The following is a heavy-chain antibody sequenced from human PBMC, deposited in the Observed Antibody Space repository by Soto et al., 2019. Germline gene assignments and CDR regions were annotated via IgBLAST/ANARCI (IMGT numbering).Heavy chain of an antibody. V-gene: IGHV2-26*02. CDR3: ARINFPTYYYGCCGYLLDY. CDR2: IFPDDET. CDR1: GLSLSIARMG. D-gene: IGHD3-22*01. J-gene: IGHJ4*02. Sequence: DPPQVNSTETLMLTCTESGLSLSIARMGVSWLPLPPKKALAWLALIFPDDETSYSTSPTSRITISTDTSKSEAVLIMINTEPVGRVTYVVARINFPTYYYGCCGYLLDYWGQGTLGTVSS.